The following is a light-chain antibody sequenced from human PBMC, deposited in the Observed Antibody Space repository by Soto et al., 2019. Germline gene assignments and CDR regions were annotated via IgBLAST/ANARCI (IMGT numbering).Light chain of an antibody. J-gene: IGLJ1*01. CDR3: TSYTSSNPYV. V-gene: IGLV2-14*01. CDR2: EVS. Sequence: QSVLTQPASVSGSPGQSITISCTGTISDVGGYKFVSWYQQHPGKAPKLMIHEVSNRPSGVSSRFSGSKSGNTASLTISGLQAEDEADYYCTSYTSSNPYVFGTGTKVTVL. CDR1: ISDVGGYKF.